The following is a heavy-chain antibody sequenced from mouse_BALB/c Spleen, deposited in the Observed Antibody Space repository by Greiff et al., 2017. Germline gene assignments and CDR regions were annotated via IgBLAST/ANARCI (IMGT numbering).Heavy chain of an antibody. Sequence: EVQLQQSAAELARPGASVKMSCKASGYTFTSYTMHWVKQRPGQGLEWIGAIYPGNSDTSYNQKFKGKAKLTAVTSASTAYMELSSLTNEDSAVYYCTRRPYRYDGLFAYWGQGTLVTVSA. CDR1: GYTFTSYT. J-gene: IGHJ3*01. V-gene: IGHV1-5*01. CDR3: TRRPYRYDGLFAY. D-gene: IGHD2-14*01. CDR2: IYPGNSDT.